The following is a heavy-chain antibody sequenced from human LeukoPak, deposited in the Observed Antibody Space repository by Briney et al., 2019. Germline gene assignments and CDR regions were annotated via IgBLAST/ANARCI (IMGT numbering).Heavy chain of an antibody. Sequence: TSETLSLTCTVSGGSISSSSYYWGWIRQPPGKGLEWIGSIYYSGSTYYNPSLKSRVTMSVDTSKNQFSLKLSSVTAADTAVYYCARLRAVLLLVYYYMDVWGKGTTVTVSS. D-gene: IGHD2-15*01. CDR3: ARLRAVLLLVYYYMDV. CDR2: IYYSGST. CDR1: GGSISSSSYY. V-gene: IGHV4-39*01. J-gene: IGHJ6*03.